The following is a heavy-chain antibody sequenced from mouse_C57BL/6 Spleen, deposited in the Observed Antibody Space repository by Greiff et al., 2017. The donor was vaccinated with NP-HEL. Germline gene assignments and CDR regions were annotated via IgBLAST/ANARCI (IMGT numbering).Heavy chain of an antibody. CDR1: GFTFSSYG. V-gene: IGHV5-6*02. D-gene: IGHD2-2*01. Sequence: DVMLVESGGDLVKPGGSLKLSCAASGFTFSSYGMSWVRQTPDKRLEWVATISSGGSYTYYPDSVKGRFTISRDNAKNTLYLQMSSLKSEDTAMYYCARQGVMVTPDAMDYWGQGTSVTVSS. CDR3: ARQGVMVTPDAMDY. CDR2: ISSGGSYT. J-gene: IGHJ4*01.